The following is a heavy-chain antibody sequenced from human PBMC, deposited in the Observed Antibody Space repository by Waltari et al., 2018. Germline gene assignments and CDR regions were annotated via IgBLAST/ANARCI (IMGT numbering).Heavy chain of an antibody. CDR3: ARAGLYDFWSGYPPAFDY. J-gene: IGHJ4*02. V-gene: IGHV4-38-2*01. CDR2: IYHSGST. D-gene: IGHD3-3*01. CDR1: GYSISSGYY. Sequence: QVQLQESGPGLVKPSETLSLTCAVSGYSISSGYYWGWIRQPPGKGLEWIGSIYHSGSTYYDPSLRRRVTISVDTSKNQFSLKLSSVTAADTAVYYCARAGLYDFWSGYPPAFDYWGQGTLVIVSS.